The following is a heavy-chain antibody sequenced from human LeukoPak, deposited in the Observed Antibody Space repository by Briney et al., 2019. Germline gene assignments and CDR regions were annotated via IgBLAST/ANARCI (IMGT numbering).Heavy chain of an antibody. D-gene: IGHD4-23*01. V-gene: IGHV4-34*09. CDR3: ARDPGTTVVSPGAFDI. CDR2: INHSGST. Sequence: SETLSLTCAVYGGSFSGYYWSWIRQPPGKGLEWVGEINHSGSTNYNPSLKSRVTISVDTSKTPFSLKLSSVTAADTAVYYCARDPGTTVVSPGAFDIWGQGTMVTVSS. J-gene: IGHJ3*02. CDR1: GGSFSGYY.